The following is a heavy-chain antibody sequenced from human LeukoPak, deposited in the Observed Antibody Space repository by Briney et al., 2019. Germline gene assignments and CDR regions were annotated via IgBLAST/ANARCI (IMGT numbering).Heavy chain of an antibody. CDR1: EFTFSTYA. V-gene: IGHV3-23*01. Sequence: GGSLRLSCAASEFTFSTYAMSWVRQAPGKGLEWVSAISGSGGSTFYADSVKGRFTISRDNSKNTLYLQMNSLRAEDTAVYYCAKDSSSAWFDPWGQGTLVTVSS. CDR2: ISGSGGST. D-gene: IGHD6-6*01. J-gene: IGHJ5*02. CDR3: AKDSSSAWFDP.